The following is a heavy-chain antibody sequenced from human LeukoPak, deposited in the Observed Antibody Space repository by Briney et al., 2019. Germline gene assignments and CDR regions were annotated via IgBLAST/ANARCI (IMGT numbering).Heavy chain of an antibody. J-gene: IGHJ4*02. D-gene: IGHD3-10*01. Sequence: SGTLSLTCTVSGGSISSSSYYWGWIRQPPGKGLEWIGSIYYSGSTYYNPSLKSRVTISVDTSKNQFSLKLSSVTAADTAVYYCARDGRGVFDYWGQGTLVTVSS. CDR2: IYYSGST. CDR1: GGSISSSSYY. CDR3: ARDGRGVFDY. V-gene: IGHV4-39*07.